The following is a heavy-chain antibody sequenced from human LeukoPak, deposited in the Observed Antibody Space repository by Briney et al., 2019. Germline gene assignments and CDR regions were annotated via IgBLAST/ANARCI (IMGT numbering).Heavy chain of an antibody. CDR1: GFTFSSYA. D-gene: IGHD1-20*01. CDR2: ISYDGSNK. CDR3: LNWKLEEGMDV. Sequence: GGSLRLSCAASGFTFSSYAMHWVRQAPGKGLEWVAVISYDGSNKYYADSVKGRFTISRDNSKNTLYLQMNSLRAEDTAVYYCLNWKLEEGMDVWGQGTTVTVSS. V-gene: IGHV3-30-3*01. J-gene: IGHJ6*02.